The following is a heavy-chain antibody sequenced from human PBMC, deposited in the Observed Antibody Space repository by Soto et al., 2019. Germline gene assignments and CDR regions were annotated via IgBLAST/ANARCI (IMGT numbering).Heavy chain of an antibody. D-gene: IGHD2-15*01. Sequence: QVQLVQSGAEVKKPGASVKVSCKASGYTFTSYGISWVRQTPGQGLEWMGWISAYNGNTNYAQKLQGRVTMTTDTSTSTAYMELRSLRSDDTAVYYCARGGEDVVVVAATRCWFDPWGQGTLVTVSS. J-gene: IGHJ5*02. CDR1: GYTFTSYG. CDR3: ARGGEDVVVVAATRCWFDP. CDR2: ISAYNGNT. V-gene: IGHV1-18*01.